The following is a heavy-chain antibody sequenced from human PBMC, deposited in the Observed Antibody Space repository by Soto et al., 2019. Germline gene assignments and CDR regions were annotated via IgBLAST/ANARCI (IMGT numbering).Heavy chain of an antibody. D-gene: IGHD6-13*01. CDR1: GGSISSSSYY. J-gene: IGHJ2*01. CDR3: ARHVGGRIVARYFDL. Sequence: QLQLQESGPGLVKPSETLSLTCTVSGGSISSSSYYWGWIRQPPGKGLEWIGSIYYSGSTYYNPSLKSRVTISVDTSKHQFSLKLSSVTAADTAVYYFARHVGGRIVARYFDLWGRGTLVTVSS. CDR2: IYYSGST. V-gene: IGHV4-39*01.